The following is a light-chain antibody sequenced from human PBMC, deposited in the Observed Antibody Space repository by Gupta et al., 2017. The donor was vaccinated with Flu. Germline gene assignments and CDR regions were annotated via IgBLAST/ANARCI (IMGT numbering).Light chain of an antibody. J-gene: IGKJ1*01. CDR3: MQGKHGPWT. CDR1: QSRVERDGYTY. Sequence: GKLGKPISKAVRPRQSRVERDGYTYLIWFQKRPGQSQRRLIYRDCMRDEGVTDRFSGNRSVAHFTLEISSVEAENVGINYCMQGKHGPWTFGQRTKVEIK. CDR2: RDC. V-gene: IGKV2-30*01.